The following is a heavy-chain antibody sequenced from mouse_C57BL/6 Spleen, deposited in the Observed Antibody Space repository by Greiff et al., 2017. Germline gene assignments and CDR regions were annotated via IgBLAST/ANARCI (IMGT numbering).Heavy chain of an antibody. V-gene: IGHV1-61*01. D-gene: IGHD1-1*01. J-gene: IGHJ4*01. Sequence: QVQLQQPGAELVRPGSSVKLSCKASGYTFTSYWMDWVKQRPGQGLEWIGNIYPSDSETHYNQKFKDKATLTVDKSSSTAYMQLSSLTSEDSAVYYCARSYGSNAMDYWGQGTSVTVSS. CDR3: ARSYGSNAMDY. CDR2: IYPSDSET. CDR1: GYTFTSYW.